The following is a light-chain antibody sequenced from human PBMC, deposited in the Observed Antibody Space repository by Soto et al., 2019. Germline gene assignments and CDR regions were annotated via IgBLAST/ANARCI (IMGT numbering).Light chain of an antibody. CDR2: SNN. J-gene: IGLJ3*02. CDR3: ASWDDSLNGRV. Sequence: QYVLTQAPSASGTPGQRVTISCSGSSSNIGGNSVSWYQQFPGTAPKLLMYSNNQRPSGVPDRFSGSKSGTSASLAISGLQSEDEADYYCASWDDSLNGRVFGGGTKVTVL. CDR1: SSNIGGNS. V-gene: IGLV1-44*01.